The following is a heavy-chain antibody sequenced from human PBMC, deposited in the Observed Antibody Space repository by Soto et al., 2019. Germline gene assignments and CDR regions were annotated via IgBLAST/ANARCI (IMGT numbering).Heavy chain of an antibody. CDR1: GFTFNDYA. D-gene: IGHD6-19*01. J-gene: IGHJ4*02. Sequence: EVQLLESGGGFVQPGGSLRLSCAASGFTFNDYAMAWVRQAPGQGLEWVSSISGSGGHSSYVDSVKGRFTISQDNVNNILSLDMSDLRAEDTALYYCAKDCRRLAVAGSAFDSWGQGVLVTVSS. CDR2: ISGSGGHS. V-gene: IGHV3-23*01. CDR3: AKDCRRLAVAGSAFDS.